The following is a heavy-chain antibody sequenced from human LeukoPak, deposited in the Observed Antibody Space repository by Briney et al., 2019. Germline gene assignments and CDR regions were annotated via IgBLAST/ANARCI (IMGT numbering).Heavy chain of an antibody. CDR2: ISNDGSNL. V-gene: IGHV3-30*03. CDR3: ARAGSSSWYGDYYYYGMDV. CDR1: GFTFSSYG. Sequence: GGSLRLSCAASGFTFSSYGMHWVRQAPGKGLEWVTVISNDGSNLYYADSVRGRFTISRDNSKNTLYLDMNSLRAEDTAVYYCARAGSSSWYGDYYYYGMDVWGQGTTVTVSS. D-gene: IGHD6-13*01. J-gene: IGHJ6*02.